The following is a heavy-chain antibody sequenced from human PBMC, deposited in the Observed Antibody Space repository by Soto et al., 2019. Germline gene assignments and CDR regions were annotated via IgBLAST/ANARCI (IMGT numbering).Heavy chain of an antibody. CDR2: ISAAGDP. Sequence: EVQLVESGGGLVQPGGSLRLSCEASGFTFGNYDMHWVRQGTGKGLEWVSGISAAGDPDYADSVEGRFTISRENAQNSFFLQMNSLRVGDTAVCYCARTDRDFYGLDVWGQGTTVIVSS. V-gene: IGHV3-13*05. CDR3: ARTDRDFYGLDV. CDR1: GFTFGNYD. J-gene: IGHJ6*02.